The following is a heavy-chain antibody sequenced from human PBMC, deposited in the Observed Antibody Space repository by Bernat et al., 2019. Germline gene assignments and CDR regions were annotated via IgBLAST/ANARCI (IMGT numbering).Heavy chain of an antibody. D-gene: IGHD2-15*01. Sequence: QVQLVESGGGLVKPGGSLRLSCAASGVTFSDYYMSWIRQAPGKGMGWVSSISTSASTICYADSVKSQFTISRDNAKNSLYLQMNSLRAEDTAVYYCARTYCSGGRCYFGAFDIWGRGTMVTVSS. J-gene: IGHJ3*02. CDR3: ARTYCSGGRCYFGAFDI. CDR1: GVTFSDYY. V-gene: IGHV3-11*01. CDR2: ISTSASTI.